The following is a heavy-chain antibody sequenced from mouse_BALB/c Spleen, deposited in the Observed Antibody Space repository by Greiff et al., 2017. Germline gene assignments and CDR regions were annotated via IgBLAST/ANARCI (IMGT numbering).Heavy chain of an antibody. D-gene: IGHD2-10*01. CDR1: GFAFSSYD. V-gene: IGHV5-12-1*01. CDR2: ISSGGGST. Sequence: EVHLVESGGGLVKPGGSLKLSCAASGFAFSSYDMSWVRQTPEKRLEWVAYISSGGGSTYYPDTVKGRFTISRDNAKNTLYLQMSSLKSEDTAMYYCASAYYGEAMDYWGQGTSVTVSS. J-gene: IGHJ4*01. CDR3: ASAYYGEAMDY.